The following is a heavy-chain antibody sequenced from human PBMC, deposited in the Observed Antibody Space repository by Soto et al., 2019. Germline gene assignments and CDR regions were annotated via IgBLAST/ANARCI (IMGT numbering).Heavy chain of an antibody. V-gene: IGHV3-15*01. J-gene: IGHJ4*02. CDR3: STDLGYYDSSGYPH. CDR2: IKSKTDGGTT. D-gene: IGHD3-22*01. CDR1: GFTFSIAW. Sequence: GGSLRLSCAASGFTFSIAWMSWVRQAPGKGLEWVGRIKSKTDGGTTDYAAPVKGRFTISRDDSKNTLYLEMNSLKTEDTAVYYCSTDLGYYDSSGYPHWGQGTLVTVSS.